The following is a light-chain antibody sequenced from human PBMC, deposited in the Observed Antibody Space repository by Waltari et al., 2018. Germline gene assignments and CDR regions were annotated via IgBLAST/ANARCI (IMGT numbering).Light chain of an antibody. CDR3: QQYYSRRT. CDR2: WAS. J-gene: IGKJ1*01. V-gene: IGKV4-1*01. CDR1: QSILYNANDKNY. Sequence: IVMTQSPDSLAVSLGERATINCKSSQSILYNANDKNYLAWYQQKPGQPPKLLIYWASTRESGVPDRFSVSGSGTDFTLTISSLQAEDVAVYYCQQYYSRRTFGQGTKVEI.